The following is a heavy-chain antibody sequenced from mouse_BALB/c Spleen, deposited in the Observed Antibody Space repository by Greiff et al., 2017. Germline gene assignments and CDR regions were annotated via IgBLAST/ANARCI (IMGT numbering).Heavy chain of an antibody. V-gene: IGHV5-4*02. CDR1: GFTFSDYY. J-gene: IGHJ2*01. D-gene: IGHD2-4*01. CDR2: ISDGGSYT. Sequence: EVHLVESGGGLVKPGGSLKLSCAASGFTFSDYYMHWVRQTPEKRLEWVATISDGGSYTYYPDSVKGRFTISRDNAKNNLYLQMSSLKSEDTAMYYCARDDYDGGFDYWGQGTTLTVSS. CDR3: ARDDYDGGFDY.